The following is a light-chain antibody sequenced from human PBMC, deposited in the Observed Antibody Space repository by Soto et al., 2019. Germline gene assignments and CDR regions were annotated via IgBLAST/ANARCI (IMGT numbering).Light chain of an antibody. J-gene: IGLJ1*01. CDR3: AAWDDSLDGYV. CDR2: SNT. CDR1: SSNIGSNT. V-gene: IGLV1-44*01. Sequence: QSALTQPPSASGTPGQRVTISCSGSSSNIGSNTVSWYQQLPGTAPKLLIYSNTQRPSGVPDRFSGSKSGTSASLAISGFQSEDEADYYCAAWDDSLDGYVFGTGTKLTVL.